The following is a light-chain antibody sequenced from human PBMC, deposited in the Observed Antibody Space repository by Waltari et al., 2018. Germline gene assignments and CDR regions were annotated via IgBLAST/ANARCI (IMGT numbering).Light chain of an antibody. CDR2: EVS. Sequence: QSALTQPPSASGSPGQSVTISCTGTSSDYVSWFQHHPGKAPKLMIYEVSQRPSGVPDRFSGSKSGTTASLTVSGLQAEDEAHYYCSSYADNTLVFGGGTKLTVL. J-gene: IGLJ3*02. V-gene: IGLV2-8*01. CDR3: SSYADNTLV. CDR1: SSDY.